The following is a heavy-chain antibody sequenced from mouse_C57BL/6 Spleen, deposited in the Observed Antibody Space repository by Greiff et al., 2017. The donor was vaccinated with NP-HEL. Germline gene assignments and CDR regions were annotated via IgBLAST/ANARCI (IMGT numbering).Heavy chain of an antibody. J-gene: IGHJ1*03. D-gene: IGHD2-3*01. CDR3: ARDGLGYFDV. Sequence: QVQLQQSGAELVRPGTSVKVSCKASGYAFTNYLIEWVKQRPGQGLEWIGVINPGSGGTNYNEKFKGKATLTADKSSSTAYMQLSSLTSEDSAVYFCARDGLGYFDVWGTVTTVTVSS. CDR2: INPGSGGT. V-gene: IGHV1-54*01. CDR1: GYAFTNYL.